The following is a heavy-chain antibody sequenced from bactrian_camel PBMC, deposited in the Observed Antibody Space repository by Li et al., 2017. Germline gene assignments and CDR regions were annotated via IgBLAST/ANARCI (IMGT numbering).Heavy chain of an antibody. CDR2: ISGSSRT. Sequence: QLVESGGGLVQPGGSLRLSCTASGFTFRNYGMSWVRQAPGKGLEWVSSISGSSRTYYSTSVKGRCTIARDNTKNTLYLQLNSLKTEDTAMYYCAKTVVAWGGSLYYGMDYWGKGTQVTVS. CDR1: GFTFRNYG. D-gene: IGHD2*01. J-gene: IGHJ7*01. V-gene: IGHV3-2*01.